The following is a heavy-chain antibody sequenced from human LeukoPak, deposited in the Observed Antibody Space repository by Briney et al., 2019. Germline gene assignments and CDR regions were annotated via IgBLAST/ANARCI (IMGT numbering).Heavy chain of an antibody. CDR3: ARDYSSGWYANMDV. D-gene: IGHD6-19*01. CDR2: IFTGGGT. V-gene: IGHV3-53*01. J-gene: IGHJ6*03. Sequence: GKGLEWVSVIFTGGGTDHADSVKGRFTISRDNSLSLQMNSLRAEDTAVYYCARDYSSGWYANMDVWGKGTTVTVSS.